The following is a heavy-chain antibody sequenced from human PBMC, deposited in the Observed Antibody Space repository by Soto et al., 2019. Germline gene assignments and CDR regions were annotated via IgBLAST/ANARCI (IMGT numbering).Heavy chain of an antibody. CDR1: GFTFGDYA. Sequence: GGSLRLSCTASGFTFGDYAMSWVRQAPGKGLEWVGFIRSKAYGGTTEYAASVKGRFTISRDDSKSIAYLQMNSLKTEDTAVYYCTRGYLAFDIWGQGTMVTVSS. J-gene: IGHJ3*02. V-gene: IGHV3-49*04. CDR2: IRSKAYGGTT. D-gene: IGHD2-2*02. CDR3: TRGYLAFDI.